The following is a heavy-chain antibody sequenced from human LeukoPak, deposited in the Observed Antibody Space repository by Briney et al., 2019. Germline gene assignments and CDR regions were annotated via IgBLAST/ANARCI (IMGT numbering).Heavy chain of an antibody. CDR3: AKTRPLDSSSWSHGDY. D-gene: IGHD6-13*01. Sequence: GGSLRLSCAASGFTFSSYAMSWVRQAPGKGLEWVSAISGSGDGTYYGDSVKGRFTISRDNSKNTLYLQMNSLRAEDTAVYYCAKTRPLDSSSWSHGDYWGQGTLVTVSS. J-gene: IGHJ4*02. V-gene: IGHV3-23*01. CDR2: ISGSGDGT. CDR1: GFTFSSYA.